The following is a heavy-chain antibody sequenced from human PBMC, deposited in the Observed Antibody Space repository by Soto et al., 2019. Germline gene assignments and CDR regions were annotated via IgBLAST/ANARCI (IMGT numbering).Heavy chain of an antibody. CDR2: INPNSGGT. V-gene: IGHV1-2*02. J-gene: IGHJ6*02. CDR1: GYTFTGYY. D-gene: IGHD1-26*01. Sequence: ASVKVSCKASGYTFTGYYMHWVRQAPGQGLEWMGWINPNSGGTNYAQKFQGRVTMTRDTSISTAYMELSRLRSDDTAVYYCALGGSYYDVNYYYYYGMDVWGQGTTVTVSS. CDR3: ALGGSYYDVNYYYYYGMDV.